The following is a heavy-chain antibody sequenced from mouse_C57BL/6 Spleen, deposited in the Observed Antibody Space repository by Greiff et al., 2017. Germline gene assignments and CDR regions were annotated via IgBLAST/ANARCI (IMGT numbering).Heavy chain of an antibody. J-gene: IGHJ2*01. V-gene: IGHV1-15*01. CDR3: TRGNPFDY. CDR2: IDPETGGT. CDR1: GYTFTDYE. Sequence: VNVVESGAELVRPGASVTLSCKASGYTFTDYEMHWVKQTPVHGLEWIGAIDPETGGTAYNQKFKGKAILTADKSSSTAYMELRSLTSEDSAVYYCTRGNPFDYWGQGTTLTVSS. D-gene: IGHD2-1*01.